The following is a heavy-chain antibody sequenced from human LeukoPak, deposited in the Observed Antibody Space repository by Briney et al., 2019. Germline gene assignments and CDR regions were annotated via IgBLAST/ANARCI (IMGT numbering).Heavy chain of an antibody. CDR2: ISGSGGST. D-gene: IGHD3-22*01. Sequence: SGGSLRLSCAAPGFTFSSYVMTWVRQAPGKGLEWVSGISGSGGSTYHADSVKGRFTISRDNSKNTLYLQMDSLRAEDTAVYYCAIQGYYYSSGYWDWGQGTRVTVSS. CDR3: AIQGYYYSSGYWD. CDR1: GFTFSSYV. V-gene: IGHV3-23*01. J-gene: IGHJ4*02.